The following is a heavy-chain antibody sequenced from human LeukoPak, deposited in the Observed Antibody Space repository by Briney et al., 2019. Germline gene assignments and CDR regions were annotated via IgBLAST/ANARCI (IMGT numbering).Heavy chain of an antibody. CDR1: GFTFSTYS. CDR2: ISSGSGTI. CDR3: ARDPAGAGIYYDY. Sequence: PWGSLRLSCVASGFTFSTYSMNWVRQAPGKGLEWISYISSGSGTIHYADSVKGRFTISRDNAKNSLYLQMNSLRAEDTAVYYCARDPAGAGIYYDYWGQGTLVTVSS. J-gene: IGHJ4*02. D-gene: IGHD6-19*01. V-gene: IGHV3-48*01.